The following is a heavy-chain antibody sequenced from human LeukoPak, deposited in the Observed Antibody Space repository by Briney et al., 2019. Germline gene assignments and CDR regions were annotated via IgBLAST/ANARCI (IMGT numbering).Heavy chain of an antibody. Sequence: SVKVSCKASGGTSSSYAISWVRQAPGQGLEWMGRIIPILGIANYAQKFQGRVTITADKSTSTAYMELSSLRSEDTAVYYCAVSPYGYYGMDVWGQGTTVTVSS. CDR3: AVSPYGYYGMDV. CDR1: GGTSSSYA. V-gene: IGHV1-69*04. J-gene: IGHJ6*02. D-gene: IGHD2-21*01. CDR2: IIPILGIA.